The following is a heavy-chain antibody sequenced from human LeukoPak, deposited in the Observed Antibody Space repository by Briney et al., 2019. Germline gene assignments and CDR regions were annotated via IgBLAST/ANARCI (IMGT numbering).Heavy chain of an antibody. Sequence: SETLSLTCTVSGGSISSYYWSWIRQPPGKGLEWIGHIYYSGSTNYNPSLKSRVTLSVDTSKNQFSLKLSSVTAADTAVYYCARGAMTTTSTFDYWGQGTLVTVSS. CDR3: ARGAMTTTSTFDY. CDR1: GGSISSYY. D-gene: IGHD5-24*01. J-gene: IGHJ4*02. CDR2: IYYSGST. V-gene: IGHV4-59*13.